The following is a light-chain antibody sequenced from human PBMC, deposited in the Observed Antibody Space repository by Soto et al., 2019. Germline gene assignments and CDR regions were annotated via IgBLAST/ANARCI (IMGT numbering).Light chain of an antibody. CDR3: SSYTDSSNYV. J-gene: IGLJ1*01. V-gene: IGLV2-14*01. CDR1: SSDVGAYDY. Sequence: QSALTQPASVSGSPGQSITISCTGTSSDVGAYDYVSWHQQHPGKAPKLIIYQVTNRPSGVSNRFSGSRSGNTASLTISGLQAEDEADYYCSSYTDSSNYVFGTGTKVTVL. CDR2: QVT.